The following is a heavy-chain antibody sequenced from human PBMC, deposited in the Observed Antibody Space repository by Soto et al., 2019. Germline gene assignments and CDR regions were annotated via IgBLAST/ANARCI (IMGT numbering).Heavy chain of an antibody. D-gene: IGHD2-15*01. J-gene: IGHJ5*02. CDR1: GYRLTSYW. V-gene: IGHV5-51*01. Sequence: PGGSLKISCQGSGYRLTSYWIGWVRQMPGKGLEWMGIIYPSDSETIYSPSFQGQVTISADKSISTAYLQWRSLKASDTAIYYCARHSRYCGGGSCYPNWFDPWGQGTLVTVSS. CDR2: IYPSDSET. CDR3: ARHSRYCGGGSCYPNWFDP.